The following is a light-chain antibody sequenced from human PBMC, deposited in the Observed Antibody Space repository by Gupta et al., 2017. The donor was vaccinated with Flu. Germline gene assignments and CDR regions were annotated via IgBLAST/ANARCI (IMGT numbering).Light chain of an antibody. Sequence: EIVLTQSPGTLSLSPGEGATLSCRASHSVRSNYLAWYQHKPGQAPRLLIYGASRRATGIPDRFSGSGSGTDFTLTINSLQPEDFALYYCQQYGDSPLTFGGGTKVEIK. J-gene: IGKJ4*01. V-gene: IGKV3-20*01. CDR2: GAS. CDR1: HSVRSNY. CDR3: QQYGDSPLT.